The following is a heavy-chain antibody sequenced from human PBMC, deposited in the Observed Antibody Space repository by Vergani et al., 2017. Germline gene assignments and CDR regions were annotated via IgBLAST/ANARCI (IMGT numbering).Heavy chain of an antibody. J-gene: IGHJ6*02. CDR2: ISAYNGNT. CDR3: ARDRYYDILTGYVHYYGMDV. V-gene: IGHV1-18*04. CDR1: GYTFTSYG. D-gene: IGHD3-9*01. Sequence: QVQLVQSGAEVKKPGASVKVSCKASGYTFTSYGISWVRQAPGQGLEWMGWISAYNGNTNYAQKLQGRVTMTTATSTSTAYMELRSLRSDDTAVYYCARDRYYDILTGYVHYYGMDVWGQGTTVTVSS.